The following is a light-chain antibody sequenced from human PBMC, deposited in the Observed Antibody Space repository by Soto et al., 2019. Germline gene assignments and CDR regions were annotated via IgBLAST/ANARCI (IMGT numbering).Light chain of an antibody. CDR2: GAS. Sequence: EIVLTQSPGTLSLSPGERATLSCRASQRVSSSYLAWYHQKPGQAPRLLIYGASSRATGIPDRFSGSGSGTDFTVTISRLEPEDFAVYYCQQYGSSPGTFGQGTKVEIK. CDR1: QRVSSSY. J-gene: IGKJ1*01. V-gene: IGKV3-20*01. CDR3: QQYGSSPGT.